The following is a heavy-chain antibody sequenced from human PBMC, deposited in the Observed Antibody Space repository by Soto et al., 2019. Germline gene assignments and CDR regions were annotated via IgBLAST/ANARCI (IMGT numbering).Heavy chain of an antibody. CDR2: ISSSSSYI. CDR3: ARDNSRAAAGSYYYGMDV. D-gene: IGHD6-13*01. V-gene: IGHV3-21*01. J-gene: IGHJ6*02. Sequence: GGSLRLSCAASGFTFSSYSMNWVRQAPGKGLEWVSSISSSSSYIYYADSVKGRFTISRDNAKNSLYLQMNSLRAEDTAVYYCARDNSRAAAGSYYYGMDVWGQGTTVTVSS. CDR1: GFTFSSYS.